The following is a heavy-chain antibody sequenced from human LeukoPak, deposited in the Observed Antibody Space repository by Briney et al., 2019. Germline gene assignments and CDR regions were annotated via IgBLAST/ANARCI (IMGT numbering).Heavy chain of an antibody. V-gene: IGHV4-59*01. CDR3: ARADRYCSSTSCSYYMDV. CDR2: IYYSGST. D-gene: IGHD2-2*01. Sequence: SETLSLTCTVSGGSIGSYYWSWVRQPPGKGLEWIGYIYYSGSTNYNPSLKSRVTISVDTSKNQFSLKLSSVTAADTAVYYCARADRYCSSTSCSYYMDVWGKGTTVTISS. J-gene: IGHJ6*03. CDR1: GGSIGSYY.